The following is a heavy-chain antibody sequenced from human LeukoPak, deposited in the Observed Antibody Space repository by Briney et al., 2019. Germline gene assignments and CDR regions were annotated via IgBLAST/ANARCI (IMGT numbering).Heavy chain of an antibody. D-gene: IGHD4-17*01. Sequence: HSGGSLRLSCAASGFTFSSYSMNWVRQAPGKGLEWVSYISSSSSTIYYADSVKGRFTISRDNAKNSLYLQMNSLRDEDTAVYYWARDAQTDYGDYVSALDIWGQGTMVTVSS. CDR1: GFTFSSYS. CDR3: ARDAQTDYGDYVSALDI. J-gene: IGHJ3*02. V-gene: IGHV3-48*02. CDR2: ISSSSSTI.